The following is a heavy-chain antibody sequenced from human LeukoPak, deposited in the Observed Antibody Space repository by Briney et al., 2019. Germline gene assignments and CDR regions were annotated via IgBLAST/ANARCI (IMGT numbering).Heavy chain of an antibody. J-gene: IGHJ6*03. CDR3: ARGTGSSSSTYYYYYMDV. D-gene: IGHD6-6*01. V-gene: IGHV1-69*06. CDR2: IIPIFGTA. CDR1: GGTFSSYA. Sequence: GASVKVSCKASGGTFSSYAISWVRQAPGQGLEWMGGIIPIFGTANYAQKFQGRVTITADKSTSTAYMELSSLRSEDTAVYYCARGTGSSSSTYYYYYMDVWGKGTTVTVSS.